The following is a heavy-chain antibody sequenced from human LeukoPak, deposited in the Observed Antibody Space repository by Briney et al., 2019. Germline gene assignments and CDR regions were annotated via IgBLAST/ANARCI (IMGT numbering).Heavy chain of an antibody. J-gene: IGHJ4*02. CDR3: ARPSYYYDSSGYYGSRRSSYYFDY. CDR1: GGSISSSSYY. V-gene: IGHV4-39*01. D-gene: IGHD3-22*01. CDR2: IYYSGST. Sequence: SETLSLTCTVSGGSISSSSYYWGWIRQPPGKGLEWIGSIYYSGSTYYNPSLKSRVTISVDTSKNQFSLKLSSVTAADTAVYYCARPSYYYDSSGYYGSRRSSYYFDYWGQGTLVTVSS.